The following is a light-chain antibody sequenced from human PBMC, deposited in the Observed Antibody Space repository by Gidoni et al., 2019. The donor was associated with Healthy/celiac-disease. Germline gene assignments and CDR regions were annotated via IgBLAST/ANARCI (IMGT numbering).Light chain of an antibody. CDR3: QSADSSGTYV. CDR2: KDS. CDR1: ALPTQY. J-gene: IGLJ1*01. V-gene: IGLV3-25*02. Sequence: SYELTQPPSVSVSPGQTARITCSGEALPTQYAYWYQQKPGQAPVLVIYKDSERPSGIPERFSGSSPGTTVTLTISGVQAEDEADYYCQSADSSGTYVFGTGTKVTVL.